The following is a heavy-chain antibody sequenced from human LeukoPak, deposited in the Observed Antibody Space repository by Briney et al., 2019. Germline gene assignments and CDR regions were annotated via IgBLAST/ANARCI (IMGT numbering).Heavy chain of an antibody. CDR2: MNPNSGNT. Sequence: ASVKVSCKASGYTFTSYDINWVRQATGQGLEWMGWMNPNSGNTGYAQKFQGRVTITRNTSISTAYLELSSLRSEDTAVYYCARTYGSGSYQASYYYYMDVWGKGTTVTVSS. V-gene: IGHV1-8*03. J-gene: IGHJ6*03. D-gene: IGHD3-10*01. CDR3: ARTYGSGSYQASYYYYMDV. CDR1: GYTFTSYD.